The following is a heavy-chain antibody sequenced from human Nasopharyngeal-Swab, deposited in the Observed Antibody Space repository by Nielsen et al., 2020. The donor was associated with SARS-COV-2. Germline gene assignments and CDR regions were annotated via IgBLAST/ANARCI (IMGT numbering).Heavy chain of an antibody. CDR2: INAGNGNT. CDR3: ARDPTVITDYYYYYYYMDV. J-gene: IGHJ6*03. Sequence: WVRQAPGQRLEWMGWINAGNGNTKYSQKFQGRVTITRDTSASTAYMELSSLRSEDTAVYYCARDPTVITDYYYYYYYMDVWGKGTTVTVSS. D-gene: IGHD4-17*01. V-gene: IGHV1-3*01.